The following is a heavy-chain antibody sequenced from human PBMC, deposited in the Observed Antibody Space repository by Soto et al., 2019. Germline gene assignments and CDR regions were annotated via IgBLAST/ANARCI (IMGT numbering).Heavy chain of an antibody. Sequence: GGYLRISCASYVFTFNTYAMTCVRGTPGKGLEWVSFITTRGARTYYADPVRGRFTISTDSSRNTLYLQMNSLRPDDTAVYFCVRYRSDGTASFDSWGQGTRGTVSS. CDR3: VRYRSDGTASFDS. D-gene: IGHD3-9*01. V-gene: IGHV3-23*01. J-gene: IGHJ4*02. CDR1: VFTFNTYA. CDR2: ITTRGART.